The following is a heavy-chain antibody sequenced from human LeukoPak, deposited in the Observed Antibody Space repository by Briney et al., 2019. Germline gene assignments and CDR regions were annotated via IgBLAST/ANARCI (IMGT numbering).Heavy chain of an antibody. V-gene: IGHV1-69*13. D-gene: IGHD4-17*01. CDR2: IIPIFGTA. J-gene: IGHJ6*03. CDR1: GGTFSSYA. CDR3: ARAPYGDYGGDYYYYYMDV. Sequence: ASVKVSCKASGGTFSSYAISWVRQAPGQGLEWMGGIIPIFGTANYAQKFQGRVTITADESTSTAYMELSNLKSEDTAVYYCARAPYGDYGGDYYYYYMDVWGKGTTVTISS.